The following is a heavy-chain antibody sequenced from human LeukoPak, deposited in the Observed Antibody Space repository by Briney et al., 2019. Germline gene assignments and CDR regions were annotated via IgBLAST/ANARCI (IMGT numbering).Heavy chain of an antibody. CDR3: AREGWRELLLHYYYYMDV. CDR1: GYSISSGYY. J-gene: IGHJ6*03. CDR2: IYTSGST. Sequence: SETLSLTSTVSGYSISSGYYWSWIRQPAGKGLEWIGRIYTSGSTNYNPSLKSRVTMSVDTSKNQFSLKLSSVTAADTAVYYCAREGWRELLLHYYYYMDVWGKGTTVTISS. V-gene: IGHV4-4*07. D-gene: IGHD1-26*01.